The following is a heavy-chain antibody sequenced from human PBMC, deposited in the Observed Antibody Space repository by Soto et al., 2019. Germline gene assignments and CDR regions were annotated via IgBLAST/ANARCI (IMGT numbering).Heavy chain of an antibody. J-gene: IGHJ4*02. CDR3: ARDRLGYSYGYDY. D-gene: IGHD5-18*01. Sequence: PGGSLRLSCAASGFTFSDYYMSWIRQAPGKGLEWVSYISSSSSYTNYADSVKGRFTISRDNAKNSLYLQMNSLRAEDTAVYYCARDRLGYSYGYDYWGQGTLVTVSS. CDR2: ISSSSSYT. CDR1: GFTFSDYY. V-gene: IGHV3-11*05.